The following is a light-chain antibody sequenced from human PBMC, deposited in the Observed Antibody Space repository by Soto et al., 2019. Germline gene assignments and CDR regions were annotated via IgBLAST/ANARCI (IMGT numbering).Light chain of an antibody. Sequence: EIVLTQSPLSLPVTPGEAASISCRSSQSLLHSNGYNSLDWYLQKPGQSPQLLIYLGSNRASGVPDRFSGSGSGTDFTLKISSLQAEDVAVYYCQQYYSTLSITFGQGTRLEIK. J-gene: IGKJ5*01. CDR1: QSLLHSNGYNS. CDR2: LGS. V-gene: IGKV2-28*01. CDR3: QQYYSTLSIT.